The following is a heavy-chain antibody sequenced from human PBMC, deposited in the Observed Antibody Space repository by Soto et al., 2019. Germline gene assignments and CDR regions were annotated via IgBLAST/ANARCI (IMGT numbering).Heavy chain of an antibody. Sequence: GGSLRLSCAASGFTFSSYAMSWVRQAPGKGLEWVSAISGSGGSTYYADSVKGRFTISRDNSKNTLYLQMNSLRAEDTAVYYCAKLPGPKAVADVGPIDYWGQGTLVTVSS. D-gene: IGHD6-19*01. CDR3: AKLPGPKAVADVGPIDY. CDR2: ISGSGGST. J-gene: IGHJ4*02. CDR1: GFTFSSYA. V-gene: IGHV3-23*01.